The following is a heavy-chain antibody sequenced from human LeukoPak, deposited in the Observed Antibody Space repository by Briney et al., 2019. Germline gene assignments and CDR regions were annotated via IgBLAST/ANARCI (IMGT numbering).Heavy chain of an antibody. J-gene: IGHJ4*02. CDR2: MSVSGRTT. CDR3: AKDDAGFGEDFDC. Sequence: GGSLRLSCTTSGVPFRNYSMNWVRQAPGRGLQWVSAMSVSGRTTKYADPVKGRFTISRDNSRNTLYLLIDSLRPDDTALYFCAKDDAGFGEDFDCWGQGTLVIVSS. D-gene: IGHD3-10*01. CDR1: GVPFRNYS. V-gene: IGHV3-23*01.